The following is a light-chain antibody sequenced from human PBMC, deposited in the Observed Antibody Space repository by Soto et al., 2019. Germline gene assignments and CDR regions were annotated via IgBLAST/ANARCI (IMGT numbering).Light chain of an antibody. Sequence: EIVLTQSPGTLSLSPGERATLSCRASQNINSRYLAWYQQKPGQAPRLLIYGTSSRATGIPDRFSGSGSGTDFTLTISRLEPEDFAVCYCQQFGSSPGFTFGPGTKVDIK. CDR3: QQFGSSPGFT. CDR1: QNINSRY. CDR2: GTS. V-gene: IGKV3-20*01. J-gene: IGKJ3*01.